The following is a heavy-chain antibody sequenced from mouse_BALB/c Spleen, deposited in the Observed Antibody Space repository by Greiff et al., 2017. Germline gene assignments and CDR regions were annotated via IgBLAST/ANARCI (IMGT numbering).Heavy chain of an antibody. CDR1: GFAFSSYD. Sequence: EVKLVESGGGLVKPGGSLKLSCAASGFAFSSYDMSWVRQTPEKRLEWVAYISSGGGSTYYPDTVKGRFTISRDNAKNTLYLQMSSLKSEDTAMYYCARHGPTRYFDVWGAGTTVTVSS. CDR3: ARHGPTRYFDV. CDR2: ISSGGGST. V-gene: IGHV5-12-1*01. J-gene: IGHJ1*01.